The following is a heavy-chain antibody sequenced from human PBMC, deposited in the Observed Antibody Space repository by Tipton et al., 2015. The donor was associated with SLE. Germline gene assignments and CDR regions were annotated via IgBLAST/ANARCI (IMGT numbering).Heavy chain of an antibody. J-gene: IGHJ5*02. CDR3: ASLAPPLSSRHNWFDP. V-gene: IGHV5-51*03. CDR1: GYRFDNHW. Sequence: QSGAEVKKPGESLKIFCKASGYRFDNHWIAWVRQMPGKGLEWMGVIYPDDSDTRYSPSFQGQVTISADKSISSAYLQWSSLKASDTAIYYCASLAPPLSSRHNWFDPWGQGTLVTVSS. CDR2: IYPDDSDT. D-gene: IGHD3-16*02.